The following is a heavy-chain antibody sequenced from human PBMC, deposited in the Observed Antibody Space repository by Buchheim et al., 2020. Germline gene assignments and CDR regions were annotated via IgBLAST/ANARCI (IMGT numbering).Heavy chain of an antibody. Sequence: VQLVQSGAEVKKPGASVKVSCKASGYTFTSYYMHWVRQAPGQGLEWMGIINPSGGSTSYAQKFQGRVTMTRDTSTSTVYMELSSLRSEDTAVYYCARDLHYYDSSGYYFRYPFDYWGQGTL. CDR1: GYTFTSYY. CDR2: INPSGGST. D-gene: IGHD3-22*01. CDR3: ARDLHYYDSSGYYFRYPFDY. V-gene: IGHV1-46*01. J-gene: IGHJ4*02.